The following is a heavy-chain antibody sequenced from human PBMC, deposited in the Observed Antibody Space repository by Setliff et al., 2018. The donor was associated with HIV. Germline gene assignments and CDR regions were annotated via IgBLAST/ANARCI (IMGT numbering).Heavy chain of an antibody. V-gene: IGHV3-23*01. CDR2: ISGSGGST. CDR3: AKDGISGGAYPPYYFDY. D-gene: IGHD2-15*01. CDR1: GFTFNTYA. Sequence: GESLKISCAASGFTFNTYAMSWVRQAPGKGLERVSVISGSGGSTFYADSVKGRFTISRDNSKNTLYLLMNGLRVEDTAVYYCAKDGISGGAYPPYYFDYWGHGTLVTVSS. J-gene: IGHJ4*01.